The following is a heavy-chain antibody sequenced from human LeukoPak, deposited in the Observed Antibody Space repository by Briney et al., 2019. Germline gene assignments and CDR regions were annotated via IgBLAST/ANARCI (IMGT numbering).Heavy chain of an antibody. V-gene: IGHV3-53*05. CDR1: GFTLSSNY. CDR2: IYSGGST. Sequence: GGSLRLSCAASGFTLSSNYMSWVRQAPGKGLEWVSFIYSGGSTYYADSVKVRFAISRDNSKNTLYLQMNSLRAEDTAVYYCARDWSQYYDSSGYSNWFDPWGQGTLVTVSS. J-gene: IGHJ5*02. CDR3: ARDWSQYYDSSGYSNWFDP. D-gene: IGHD3-22*01.